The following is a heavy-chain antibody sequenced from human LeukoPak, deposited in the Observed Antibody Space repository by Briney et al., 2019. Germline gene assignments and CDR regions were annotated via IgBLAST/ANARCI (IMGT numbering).Heavy chain of an antibody. Sequence: GGSLRLSCVASGFTFSNYAMSWVRQGTGKGLEWVSGISGPGGSTYYADSVKGRFTISRDNSKNTLYLQMDSLRADDTAIYFCAKEPHITSGDYLEYWGQGTLVTVSS. D-gene: IGHD2-2*01. CDR2: ISGPGGST. CDR3: AKEPHITSGDYLEY. V-gene: IGHV3-23*01. CDR1: GFTFSNYA. J-gene: IGHJ4*02.